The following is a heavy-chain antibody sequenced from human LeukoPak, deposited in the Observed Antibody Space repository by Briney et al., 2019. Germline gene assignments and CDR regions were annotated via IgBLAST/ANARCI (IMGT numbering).Heavy chain of an antibody. V-gene: IGHV3-33*01. Sequence: GGSLRLSCVASGCTFSSYGMHWVRQAPGKGLEWVGVICDDGTNKYYAHFVMARFTISRHISKNTLYLQMNSLRAEDTAVYYCARAAYDNSGYLTLWGQGTLVTVSS. CDR2: ICDDGTNK. CDR3: ARAAYDNSGYLTL. D-gene: IGHD3-22*01. CDR1: GCTFSSYG. J-gene: IGHJ4*02.